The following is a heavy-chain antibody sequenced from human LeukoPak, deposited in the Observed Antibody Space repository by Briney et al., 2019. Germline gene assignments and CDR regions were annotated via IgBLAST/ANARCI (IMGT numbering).Heavy chain of an antibody. D-gene: IGHD6-13*01. CDR3: ARGRLQIAAAATGLFDY. V-gene: IGHV4-39*07. CDR1: GGSISSSSYY. CDR2: IYHSGST. Sequence: SETLSLTCTVSGGSISSSSYYWGWIRQPPGKGLEWIGSIYHSGSTYYNPSLKSRVTISVDTSKNQFSLKLSSVTAADTAVYYCARGRLQIAAAATGLFDYWGQGTLVTVSS. J-gene: IGHJ4*02.